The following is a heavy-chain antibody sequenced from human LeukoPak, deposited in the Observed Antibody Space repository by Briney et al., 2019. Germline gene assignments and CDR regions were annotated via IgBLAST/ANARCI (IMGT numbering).Heavy chain of an antibody. CDR3: ARDSGTTGEVKFDP. Sequence: AGGSLRLSCAASGFTFSDAWMSWVRQAPGKGLEWIGRIYITGSTTYNPSLKSRVTMSLDTSKNQFSLKLSSVTAADTAVYYCARDSGTTGEVKFDPWGQGTLVTVSS. J-gene: IGHJ5*02. CDR2: IYITGST. CDR1: GFTFSDAW. V-gene: IGHV4-4*07. D-gene: IGHD3-10*01.